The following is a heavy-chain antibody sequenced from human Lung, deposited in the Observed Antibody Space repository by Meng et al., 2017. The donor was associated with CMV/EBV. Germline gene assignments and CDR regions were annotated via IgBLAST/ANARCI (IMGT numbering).Heavy chain of an antibody. CDR2: IYHSGST. V-gene: IGHV4-4*02. Sequence: QVQLQESDPGLGKPSGTLSLTCAVSGGSIRSSNWWSWVRQPPGKGLEWIGEIYHSGSTNYNPSLKSRVTISVDKSKNQFSLKLSSVTAADTAVYYCASFPPPGKQWLVTDYWGQGTLVTVSS. CDR3: ASFPPPGKQWLVTDY. CDR1: GGSIRSSNW. J-gene: IGHJ4*02. D-gene: IGHD6-19*01.